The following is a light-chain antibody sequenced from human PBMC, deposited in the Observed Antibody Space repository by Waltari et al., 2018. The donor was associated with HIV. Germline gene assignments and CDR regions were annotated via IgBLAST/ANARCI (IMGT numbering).Light chain of an antibody. J-gene: IGKJ1*01. CDR1: QTVSSN. CDR2: GAS. CDR3: QQYYKWPRT. V-gene: IGKV3-15*01. Sequence: EIVMPQSPATLSVSPGDRATLSCRASQTVSSNLAWYQQKPGQAPRLLIHGASSRATGVPARFSGSGSGTEFTLTISSLQSEDFAVYYCQQYYKWPRTFGQGTKVEIK.